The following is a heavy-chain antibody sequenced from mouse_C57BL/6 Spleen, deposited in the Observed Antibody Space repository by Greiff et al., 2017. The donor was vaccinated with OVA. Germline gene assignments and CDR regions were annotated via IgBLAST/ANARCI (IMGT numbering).Heavy chain of an antibody. J-gene: IGHJ3*01. D-gene: IGHD1-1*01. CDR1: GYTFTSYW. V-gene: IGHV1-64*01. CDR3: AREGYYGSSDGY. CDR2: IHPNSGST. Sequence: QVQLQQPGAELVKPGASVKLSCTASGYTFTSYWMHWVKQRPGQGLEWIGMIHPNSGSTNYNEKFTSKATLTVDKSSSTAYLQLSSLTSEDAAVYYCAREGYYGSSDGYWGQGTLVTVSA.